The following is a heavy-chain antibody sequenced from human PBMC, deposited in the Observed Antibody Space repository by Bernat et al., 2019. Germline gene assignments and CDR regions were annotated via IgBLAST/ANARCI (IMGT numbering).Heavy chain of an antibody. CDR1: GFTFSSYS. CDR2: ISSSSSYI. V-gene: IGHV3-21*01. Sequence: EVQLVESGGGLVKPGGSLRLSCAASGFTFSSYSMNWVRQAPGKGLEWVSSISSSSSYIYYAAPVKGRFTISRDNAKNSRYLQMNSLRAEDTAVYYCAREGYSSSSMYYYYYGMDVWGQGTTVTVSS. D-gene: IGHD6-6*01. J-gene: IGHJ6*02. CDR3: AREGYSSSSMYYYYYGMDV.